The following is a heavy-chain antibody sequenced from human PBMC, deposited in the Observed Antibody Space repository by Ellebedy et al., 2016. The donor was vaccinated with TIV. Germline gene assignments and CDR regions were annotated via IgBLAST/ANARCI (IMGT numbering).Heavy chain of an antibody. Sequence: SETLSLXXAVYGGSFSGYYWSWIRQPPGKGLEWIGEINHSGSTNYNPSLKSRVTISVDKSKNQFSLKLSSVTAADTAVYYCARDYGASRGMDVWGQGTTVTVSS. CDR3: ARDYGASRGMDV. D-gene: IGHD4-17*01. CDR1: GGSFSGYY. CDR2: INHSGST. J-gene: IGHJ6*02. V-gene: IGHV4-34*01.